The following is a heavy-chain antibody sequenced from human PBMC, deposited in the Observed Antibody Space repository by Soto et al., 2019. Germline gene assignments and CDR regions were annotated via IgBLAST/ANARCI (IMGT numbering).Heavy chain of an antibody. J-gene: IGHJ5*02. D-gene: IGHD3-9*01. CDR1: GFTFSSYI. Sequence: GSLRLSCSASGFTFSSYIMNWVRQAPVKGLEWVSSISSSSSYIYYADSVKGRFTISRDNAKNSLYLQMNSLRAEDTAVYYCARLHNYDILTGYYRGNWFDPWGQGTLVTVSS. V-gene: IGHV3-21*01. CDR2: ISSSSSYI. CDR3: ARLHNYDILTGYYRGNWFDP.